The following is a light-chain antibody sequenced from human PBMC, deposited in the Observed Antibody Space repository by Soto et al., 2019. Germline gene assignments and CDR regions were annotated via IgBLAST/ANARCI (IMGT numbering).Light chain of an antibody. J-gene: IGLJ2*01. V-gene: IGLV2-14*01. CDR3: ASYTSSSTSVI. Sequence: QSALTQPASVSGSLGQSITISCTGTSSDVGAYNYVSWYQQQPGKAPKLVIYKVSDRPSGVSSRFSASKSGNTASLTISGLQAEDEADYYCASYTSSSTSVIFGRGTKLTVL. CDR1: SSDVGAYNY. CDR2: KVS.